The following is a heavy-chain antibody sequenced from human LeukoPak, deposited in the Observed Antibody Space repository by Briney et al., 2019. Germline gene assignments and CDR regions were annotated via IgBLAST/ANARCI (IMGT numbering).Heavy chain of an antibody. D-gene: IGHD2-2*01. CDR2: IYSGGST. Sequence: GGSLRLSCAASGFTVSSNYMSWVRQAPGKGLEWVSVIYSGGSTYYADSVKGRFTISRDNSKNTLYLQMNSLRAEDTAVYYCARSFFHTSQFDYRGQGTLVTVSS. V-gene: IGHV3-66*01. J-gene: IGHJ4*02. CDR3: ARSFFHTSQFDY. CDR1: GFTVSSNY.